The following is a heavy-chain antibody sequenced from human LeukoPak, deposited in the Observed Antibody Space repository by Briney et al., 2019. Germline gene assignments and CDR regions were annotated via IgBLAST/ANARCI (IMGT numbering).Heavy chain of an antibody. CDR1: GFTVSSNY. J-gene: IGHJ6*03. Sequence: QSGGSLRLSCVASGFTVSSNYMSWVRQAPGKGLEWVSVIYSGGSTYYADSVKGRFTISRDNSKNTLYLQMNSLGAEDTAVYYCASGSGSYRTPYYYMDVWGTGTTVTVSS. V-gene: IGHV3-53*01. CDR2: IYSGGST. D-gene: IGHD3-10*01. CDR3: ASGSGSYRTPYYYMDV.